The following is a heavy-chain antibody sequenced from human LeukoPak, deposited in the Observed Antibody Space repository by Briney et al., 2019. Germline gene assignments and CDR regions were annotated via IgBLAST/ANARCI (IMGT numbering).Heavy chain of an antibody. J-gene: IGHJ3*02. CDR3: ARSLRSAFDI. V-gene: IGHV3-48*01. CDR1: GFTFSSYS. CDR2: IRSSSSTI. D-gene: IGHD3-3*01. Sequence: PGGSLRLSCAASGFTFSSYSMNWVRQAPGKGLEWVSYIRSSSSTIYYADSVKGRFTISTDNANNSLYLQMNSLRAEDTAVYYCARSLRSAFDIWGQGTMVTVSS.